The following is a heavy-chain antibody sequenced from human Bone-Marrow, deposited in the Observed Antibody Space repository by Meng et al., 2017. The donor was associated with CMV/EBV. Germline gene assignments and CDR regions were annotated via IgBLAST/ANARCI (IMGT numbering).Heavy chain of an antibody. J-gene: IGHJ4*02. CDR2: IRSQAYGGTT. Sequence: SLRLSCTASGFTFGDYAMSWVRQAPGKGLEWVGFIRSQAYGGTTEYAASEKGRVTISRDDSKSIAYLQMNSLKTEGTAVYYCTRVKGLRGVIIYYFDYWGQGTLVNVSS. V-gene: IGHV3-49*04. D-gene: IGHD3-3*01. CDR1: GFTFGDYA. CDR3: TRVKGLRGVIIYYFDY.